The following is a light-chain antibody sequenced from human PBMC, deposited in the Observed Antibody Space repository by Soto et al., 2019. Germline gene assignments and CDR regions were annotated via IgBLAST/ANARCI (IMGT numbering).Light chain of an antibody. V-gene: IGKV3-20*01. CDR3: QQYNNWPAT. Sequence: EIVLTQSPGTLSLSPGERATLSCRASQSVNSYLAWYQQKPGQAPRLLIYGASSRATGIPDRFSGSGSGTDFTLTFSRLDPEDFAVYYCQQYNNWPATFGQGTKVDIK. CDR2: GAS. CDR1: QSVNSY. J-gene: IGKJ1*01.